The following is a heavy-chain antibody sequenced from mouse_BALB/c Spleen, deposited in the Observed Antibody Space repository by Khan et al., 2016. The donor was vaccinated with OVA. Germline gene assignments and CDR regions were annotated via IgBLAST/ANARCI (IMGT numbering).Heavy chain of an antibody. Sequence: VQLKESGPELVKPGASVKMSCKASGYTFTSYVMHWVRQKPGQGLEWIGYIYPYNDDTKYNEKFKGKATLTSDKSSSTAFMELSSLTSHDSAVYYCTRRLRLQEFPCWGQGTLVTVSA. CDR1: GYTFTSYV. D-gene: IGHD1-2*01. CDR2: IYPYNDDT. CDR3: TRRLRLQEFPC. V-gene: IGHV1S136*01. J-gene: IGHJ3*01.